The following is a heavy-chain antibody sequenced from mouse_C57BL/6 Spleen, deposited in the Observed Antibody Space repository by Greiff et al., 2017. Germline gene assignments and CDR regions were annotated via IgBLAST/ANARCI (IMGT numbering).Heavy chain of an antibody. V-gene: IGHV1-64*01. D-gene: IGHD3-3*01. Sequence: QVQLQQPGAELVKPGASVKLSCKASGYTFTSYWMHWVKQRPGQGLEWIGMIHPNNGSTNYHEKFKSKATLTVDKSYSTASMQLSSLTSEDSAVYYRAREGDYYLDSWGQGTTLTVSS. CDR3: AREGDYYLDS. CDR1: GYTFTSYW. J-gene: IGHJ2*01. CDR2: IHPNNGST.